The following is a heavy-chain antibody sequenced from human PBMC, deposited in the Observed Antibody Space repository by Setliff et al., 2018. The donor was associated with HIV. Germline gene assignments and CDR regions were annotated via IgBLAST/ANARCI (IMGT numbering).Heavy chain of an antibody. V-gene: IGHV4-34*01. D-gene: IGHD5-18*01. J-gene: IGHJ4*02. Sequence: PSETLSLTCAVYGGSFSGFYWSWIRQAPGKGLEWIGEINHSGKTNYNPSLKSRITISVDKSKNQFSLKLTSVTAADTAVYYCARVGLPYNSGRLDQWGQGSLVTVSS. CDR1: GGSFSGFY. CDR3: ARVGLPYNSGRLDQ. CDR2: INHSGKT.